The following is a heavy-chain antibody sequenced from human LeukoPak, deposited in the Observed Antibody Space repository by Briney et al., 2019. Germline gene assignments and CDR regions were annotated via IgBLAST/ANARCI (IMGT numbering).Heavy chain of an antibody. Sequence: SEALSLTCTVSGGSISSYYWSWIRQPPGKGLEWIGYIYYSGSTNYNPSLKSRVTISVDTSKNQFSLKLSSVTVADTAVYYCAGYDSSGYYPDYWGQGTLVTVSS. CDR3: AGYDSSGYYPDY. J-gene: IGHJ4*02. CDR2: IYYSGST. V-gene: IGHV4-59*01. D-gene: IGHD3-22*01. CDR1: GGSISSYY.